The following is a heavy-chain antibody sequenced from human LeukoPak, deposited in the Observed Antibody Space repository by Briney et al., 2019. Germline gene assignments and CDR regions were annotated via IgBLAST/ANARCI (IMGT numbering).Heavy chain of an antibody. CDR2: ISPDSSYI. Sequence: PGGSLRLSCAASGFIFSDYTMNWVRQAPGKGTEWVSSISPDSSYIFYADSVKGRFTISRDNAKNSLYLQMNSLRVEDTATYYCANNLYCASASCLWGQGTLVSVSS. CDR3: ANNLYCASASCL. D-gene: IGHD2-2*01. CDR1: GFIFSDYT. V-gene: IGHV3-21*01. J-gene: IGHJ4*02.